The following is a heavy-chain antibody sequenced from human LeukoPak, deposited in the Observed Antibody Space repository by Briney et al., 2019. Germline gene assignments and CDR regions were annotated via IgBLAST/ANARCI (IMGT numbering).Heavy chain of an antibody. V-gene: IGHV3-48*03. CDR3: ASYRVYGDPFDY. D-gene: IGHD5/OR15-5a*01. Sequence: QPGGSLRLSCAASGFTFSSYEMNWVRQAPGKGLEWVSYISSSGSTIYYADSVKGRFTISRDNAKNSLYLQMNSLRAEDTAVYYCASYRVYGDPFDYWGQGTLVTVFS. CDR1: GFTFSSYE. CDR2: ISSSGSTI. J-gene: IGHJ4*02.